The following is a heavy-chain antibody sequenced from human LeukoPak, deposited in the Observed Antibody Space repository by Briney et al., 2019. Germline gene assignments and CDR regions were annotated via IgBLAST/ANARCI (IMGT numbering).Heavy chain of an antibody. CDR3: ARDAIAAAGTQLPYYYYYMDV. V-gene: IGHV1-8*03. D-gene: IGHD6-13*01. CDR1: GYTFTSYD. J-gene: IGHJ6*03. Sequence: ASVKVSCKASGYTFTSYDINWVRQATGQGLEWMGWMNPNSGNTGYAQKFQGRVTITRNTSISTAYMELSSLRSEHTAVYYCARDAIAAAGTQLPYYYYYMDVWGKGTTVTISS. CDR2: MNPNSGNT.